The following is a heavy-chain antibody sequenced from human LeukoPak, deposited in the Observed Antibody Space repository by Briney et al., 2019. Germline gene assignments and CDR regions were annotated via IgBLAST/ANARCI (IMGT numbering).Heavy chain of an antibody. D-gene: IGHD2-15*01. Sequence: SVKVSCKASGGTFSSYAICWVRQAPGQGLEWMGRIIPIFGTANYAQKFQGRVTITTDESTSTAYMELSSLRSEDTAVYYCASLDCSGGSCYYVYWGQGTLVTVSS. CDR2: IIPIFGTA. J-gene: IGHJ4*02. V-gene: IGHV1-69*05. CDR1: GGTFSSYA. CDR3: ASLDCSGGSCYYVY.